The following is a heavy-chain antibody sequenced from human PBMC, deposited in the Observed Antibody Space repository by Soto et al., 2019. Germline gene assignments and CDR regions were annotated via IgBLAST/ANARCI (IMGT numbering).Heavy chain of an antibody. CDR1: GFTFSSHA. Sequence: EVQLLESGGGLVQPGGALRLSCAASGFTFSSHAMSWVRQAPGKGLEWISSMSAGSVGAYYADSVKGRFTISRDNSNNTLYLQMNSLRAADTGVYYCARDLWWYLHWGQGTLVTVSS. V-gene: IGHV3-23*01. J-gene: IGHJ4*02. CDR2: MSAGSVGA. D-gene: IGHD2-15*01. CDR3: ARDLWWYLH.